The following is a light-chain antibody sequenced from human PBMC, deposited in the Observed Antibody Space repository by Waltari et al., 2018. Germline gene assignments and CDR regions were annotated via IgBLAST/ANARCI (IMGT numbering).Light chain of an antibody. CDR1: QSVSRA. Sequence: DIVLTQSPGSLSSSPGESVTLSCRASQSVSRALAWYQQKPGQAPRLLIFGASNRATGIPDRFSGSGSETDFSLTISRLEPEDFAVYYCQHYVRLPATFGRGTKVEIK. J-gene: IGKJ1*01. CDR2: GAS. CDR3: QHYVRLPAT. V-gene: IGKV3-20*01.